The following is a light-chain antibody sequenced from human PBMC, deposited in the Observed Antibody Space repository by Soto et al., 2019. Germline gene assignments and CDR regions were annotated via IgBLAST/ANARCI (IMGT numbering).Light chain of an antibody. Sequence: QSALTQPASVSGSPGQSITISCAGTSSDVGAYNYVSWYQHHPGKAPKLMIYDVNNRPSGDSNRFSGSKSGNTAPLTISGLPAEDEAYYYCSSWTSGATDVFGSGTKLTVL. V-gene: IGLV2-14*03. CDR3: SSWTSGATDV. CDR2: DVN. J-gene: IGLJ1*01. CDR1: SSDVGAYNY.